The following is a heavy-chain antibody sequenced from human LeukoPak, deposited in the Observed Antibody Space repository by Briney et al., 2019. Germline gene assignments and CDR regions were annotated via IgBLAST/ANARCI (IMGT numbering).Heavy chain of an antibody. J-gene: IGHJ6*02. CDR1: GGSINGYC. CDR2: MFYNGNT. Sequence: SETLSLTCNVSGGSINGYCWTWIRQPPGKGLEWIGYMFYNGNTNYSPSLKSRVTISLDTSKSQISVRLTSVTAADTGVYHCARLTREDGVDVWGQGTTVTVSS. CDR3: ARLTREDGVDV. V-gene: IGHV4-59*01.